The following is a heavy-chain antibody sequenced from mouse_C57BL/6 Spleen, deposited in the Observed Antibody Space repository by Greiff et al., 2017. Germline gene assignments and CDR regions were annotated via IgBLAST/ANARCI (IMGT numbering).Heavy chain of an antibody. Sequence: VQLQQSGAELARPGASVKLSCTASGYTFTSYGIRWVKQRTGQGLEWIGEIYPRSGNTYYNEKFKGKATLTADKSSSTAYMELRSLTSEDSADYFCARTYDCGWYFDVWGKGTTVTVSS. D-gene: IGHD2-4*01. J-gene: IGHJ1*03. CDR1: GYTFTSYG. CDR3: ARTYDCGWYFDV. V-gene: IGHV1-81*01. CDR2: IYPRSGNT.